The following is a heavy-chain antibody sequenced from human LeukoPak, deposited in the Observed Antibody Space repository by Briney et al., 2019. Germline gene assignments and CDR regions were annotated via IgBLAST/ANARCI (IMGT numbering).Heavy chain of an antibody. CDR3: AKDMGVGATPLYFQH. CDR2: ISWNSGSI. J-gene: IGHJ1*01. D-gene: IGHD1-26*01. Sequence: PGGSLRLSCAASGFTFDDYAMHWVRQAPGKGLERVSGISWNSGSIGYADSVKGRFTISRDNAKNSLYLQMNSLRAEDTALYYCAKDMGVGATPLYFQHWGQGTLVTVSS. CDR1: GFTFDDYA. V-gene: IGHV3-9*01.